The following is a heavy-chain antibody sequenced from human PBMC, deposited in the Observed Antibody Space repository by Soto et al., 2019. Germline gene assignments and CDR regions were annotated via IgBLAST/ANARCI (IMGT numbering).Heavy chain of an antibody. CDR3: ARGSGGALRYFDGAPLDY. J-gene: IGHJ4*02. Sequence: QVQLVQSGAEVKKPGSSVNVSCKASGGTFSSYAISWVRQAPGQGLEWMGGIIPIFGTANYAQKFQGRVTITADESTSTAYMELSSLRSEDTAVYYCARGSGGALRYFDGAPLDYWGQGTLVTVSS. D-gene: IGHD3-9*01. CDR1: GGTFSSYA. V-gene: IGHV1-69*01. CDR2: IIPIFGTA.